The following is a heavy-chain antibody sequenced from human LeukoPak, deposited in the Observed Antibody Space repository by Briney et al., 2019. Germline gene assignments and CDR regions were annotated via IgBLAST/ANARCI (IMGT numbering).Heavy chain of an antibody. CDR2: IYSGGST. CDR3: ARLGSGGSYSGY. D-gene: IGHD1-26*01. Sequence: PGGSLRLSCAASGFTVSSNYMSCVRQAPGQGLEWVSVIYSGGSTYYADSVKGRFTISRDNSKNTLYLQMNSLRAEDTAVYYCARLGSGGSYSGYWGQGTLVTVSS. V-gene: IGHV3-53*01. CDR1: GFTVSSNY. J-gene: IGHJ4*02.